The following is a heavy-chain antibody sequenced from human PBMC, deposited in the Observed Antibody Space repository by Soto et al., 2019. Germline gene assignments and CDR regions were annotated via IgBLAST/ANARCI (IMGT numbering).Heavy chain of an antibody. CDR3: ARAPGAGYFDSTYYFDY. Sequence: SETLSLTCTVSGGSISSYYWSWIRQPPGKGLEWIGYIYYSGSTYYNPSLKSRVTISIDTSKNQFSLKLSSVTAADTAVYYCARAPGAGYFDSTYYFDYWGQGTLVTVS. CDR1: GGSISSYY. V-gene: IGHV4-30-4*01. D-gene: IGHD3-9*01. J-gene: IGHJ4*02. CDR2: IYYSGST.